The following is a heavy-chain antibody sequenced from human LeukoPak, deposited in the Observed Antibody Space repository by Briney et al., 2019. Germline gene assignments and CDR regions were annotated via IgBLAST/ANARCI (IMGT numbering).Heavy chain of an antibody. J-gene: IGHJ4*02. V-gene: IGHV4-4*02. Sequence: PSETLSLTCAVSGGSISSDNWWGWVRQPPGKGLEWIGEIYHSGSTNYNPSLKSRVTISVDTSKNQFSLKLSSVTAADTAVYYCARWDYYDSSGYLDYWGQGTLVTVSS. CDR2: IYHSGST. CDR3: ARWDYYDSSGYLDY. CDR1: GGSISSDNW. D-gene: IGHD3-22*01.